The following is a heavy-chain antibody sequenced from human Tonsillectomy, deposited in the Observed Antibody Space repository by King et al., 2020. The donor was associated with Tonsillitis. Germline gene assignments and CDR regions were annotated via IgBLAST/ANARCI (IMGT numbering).Heavy chain of an antibody. CDR2: IDPSDSYT. V-gene: IGHV5-10-1*03. CDR1: GYSFTSYW. Sequence: QLVQSGAEVKKPGESLRISCKGSGYSFTSYWISWVRQMPGKGLEWMGRIDPSDSYTNYSPSFQGHVTISADKSISTAYLQWSSLKASDTAMYYCARLRITNNYYDARDAFDIWGQGTMVTVSS. CDR3: ARLRITNNYYDARDAFDI. J-gene: IGHJ3*02. D-gene: IGHD3-22*01.